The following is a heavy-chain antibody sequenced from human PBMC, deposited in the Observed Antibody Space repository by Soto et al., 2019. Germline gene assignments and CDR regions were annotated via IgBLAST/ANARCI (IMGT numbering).Heavy chain of an antibody. CDR2: ISAYNGNT. J-gene: IGHJ5*02. CDR1: GYTFTNYG. CDR3: ARGVGSGSYYNQYNWFDP. Sequence: QVQLVQSGAEVKKPGASVKVSCKASGYTFTNYGISWVRQSPGQGLEWMGWISAYNGNTKYAQKLQGRVTMTTDTSTSTAYMELRSLRSDDTAVYYCARGVGSGSYYNQYNWFDPWGQGTLVTVSS. V-gene: IGHV1-18*01. D-gene: IGHD3-10*01.